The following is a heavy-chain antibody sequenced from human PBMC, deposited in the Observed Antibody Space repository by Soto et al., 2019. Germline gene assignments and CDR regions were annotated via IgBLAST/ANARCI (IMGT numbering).Heavy chain of an antibody. D-gene: IGHD3-22*01. CDR2: IDPSDSYT. J-gene: IGHJ4*02. CDR1: GYSFTCYW. V-gene: IGHV5-10-1*01. Sequence: GDSLKISFKGSGYSFTCYWIIWVRQMPGKGLEWMGRIDPSDSYTNYSPSFQGHVTISAAKSISTAYLQWSSLKASDTAMYYCARQTYYYDSNANYQYYFDYWGQGTLVTV. CDR3: ARQTYYYDSNANYQYYFDY.